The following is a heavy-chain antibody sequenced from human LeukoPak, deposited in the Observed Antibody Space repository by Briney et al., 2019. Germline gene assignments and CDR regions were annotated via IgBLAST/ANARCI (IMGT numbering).Heavy chain of an antibody. CDR2: MRYDGNNK. Sequence: GRSLRLSCAASVFTFRSYGMHCVRQAPGKALEEVIFMRYDGNNKYSADSVKDRFTISRHNSKHRLYLQLNSLRGQHRALYDFAKFAVVAATPNDSWGRGNLVTVSS. V-gene: IGHV3-30*02. J-gene: IGHJ4*02. CDR3: AKFAVVAATPNDS. D-gene: IGHD2-15*01. CDR1: VFTFRSYG.